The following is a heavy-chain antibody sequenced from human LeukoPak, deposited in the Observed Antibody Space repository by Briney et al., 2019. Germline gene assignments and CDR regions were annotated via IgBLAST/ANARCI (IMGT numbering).Heavy chain of an antibody. CDR1: GYTFTSYG. J-gene: IGHJ4*02. V-gene: IGHV1-18*01. Sequence: ASVKVSCKASGYTFTSYGISWVRQAPGQGLEWLGWSSTYNGDTNYAQKVQGRVTMTEDTSTDTAYMELSSLRSEDTAVYYCATDSGGSSWYYPTGYWGQGTLVTVSS. D-gene: IGHD6-13*01. CDR2: SSTYNGDT. CDR3: ATDSGGSSWYYPTGY.